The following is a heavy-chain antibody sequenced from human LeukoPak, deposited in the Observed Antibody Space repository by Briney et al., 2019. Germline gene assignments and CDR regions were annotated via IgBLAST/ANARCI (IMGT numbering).Heavy chain of an antibody. D-gene: IGHD3-10*01. CDR2: INHSGST. V-gene: IGHV4-34*01. Sequence: SETLSLTCAVYGGSFSGYYWSWIRQPPGKGLEWIGEINHSGSTNYNPSLKSRVTISVDTSKNQFSLQLSSVTAADTAVYYCARRPMVRGVFDYWGQGTLVTVSS. CDR3: ARRPMVRGVFDY. J-gene: IGHJ4*02. CDR1: GGSFSGYY.